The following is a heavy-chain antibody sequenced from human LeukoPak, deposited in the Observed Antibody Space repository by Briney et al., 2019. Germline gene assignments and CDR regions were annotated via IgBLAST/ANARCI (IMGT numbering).Heavy chain of an antibody. Sequence: ASVNVSCKASGGTFSRYAISWVRQAPGQGLEWMGGIIPIFGTANYAQKFQGRVTITADESTSTAYMELSSLRSEDTAVYYCARDGSARGGLEYWGQGPLVTVSS. J-gene: IGHJ4*02. V-gene: IGHV1-69*13. CDR3: ARDGSARGGLEY. D-gene: IGHD1-1*01. CDR1: GGTFSRYA. CDR2: IIPIFGTA.